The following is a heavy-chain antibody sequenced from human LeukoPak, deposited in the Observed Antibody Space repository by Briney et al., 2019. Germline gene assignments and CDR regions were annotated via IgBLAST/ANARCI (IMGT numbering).Heavy chain of an antibody. Sequence: ASVNVSCKASGYTFTGYYMHWVRQAPGQGLEWMGRINPNSGGTNYAQKFQGRVTMTRDTSISTAYMELSRLRSDDTAVYYCARVRGDGYNFKYYFDYWGQGTLVTVSS. J-gene: IGHJ4*02. CDR1: GYTFTGYY. CDR2: INPNSGGT. V-gene: IGHV1-2*06. CDR3: ARVRGDGYNFKYYFDY. D-gene: IGHD5-24*01.